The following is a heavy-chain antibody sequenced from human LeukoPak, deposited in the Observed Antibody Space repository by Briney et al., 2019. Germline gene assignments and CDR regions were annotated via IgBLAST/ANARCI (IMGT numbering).Heavy chain of an antibody. CDR3: AREKYSYCSGGSCYLSRFDP. Sequence: GGSLRLSCAASGFTYSDYYMSWIRQAPGKGLEWVSYISSSSSYTNYADSVKGRFTISRDNAKNSLYLQMNSLRAEDTAVYYCAREKYSYCSGGSCYLSRFDPWGQGTLVTVSS. CDR1: GFTYSDYY. CDR2: ISSSSSYT. D-gene: IGHD2-15*01. V-gene: IGHV3-11*06. J-gene: IGHJ5*02.